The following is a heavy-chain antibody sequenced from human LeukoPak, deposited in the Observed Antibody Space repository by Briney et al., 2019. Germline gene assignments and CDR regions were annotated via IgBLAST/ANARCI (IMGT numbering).Heavy chain of an antibody. J-gene: IGHJ6*02. V-gene: IGHV3-7*03. Sequence: GGSLRLSCAASGFIFSSYAVCWVRQAPGKGLEWVVSINHNGNVNYYVDSVKGRFTISRDNAKNSLYLQMSNLRAEDTAVYFCARGGGLDVWGQGATVTVSS. D-gene: IGHD3-16*01. CDR2: INHNGNVN. CDR3: ARGGGLDV. CDR1: GFIFSSYA.